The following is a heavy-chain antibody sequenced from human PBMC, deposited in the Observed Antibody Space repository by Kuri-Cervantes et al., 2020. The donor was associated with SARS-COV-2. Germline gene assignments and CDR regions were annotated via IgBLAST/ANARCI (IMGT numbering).Heavy chain of an antibody. D-gene: IGHD3-10*01. Sequence: LSLTCAASGFTFSSYAMSWVRQAPGKGLEWVSAISGSGGSTYYADSVKGRFTISRDNSQNTLYLQMQSLRSEDTGMYYCATDRDGFHDFWGQGTLVTVSS. CDR1: GFTFSSYA. J-gene: IGHJ4*02. CDR2: ISGSGGST. CDR3: ATDRDGFHDF. V-gene: IGHV3-23*01.